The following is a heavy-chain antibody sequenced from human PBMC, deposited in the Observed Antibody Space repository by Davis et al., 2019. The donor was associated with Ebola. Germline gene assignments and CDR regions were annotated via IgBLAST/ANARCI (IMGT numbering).Heavy chain of an antibody. CDR1: GYSFTSYG. D-gene: IGHD3-10*01. V-gene: IGHV1-18*01. CDR2: ISAYTGNP. Sequence: ASVQVSCNASGYSFTSYGISWVRQPPRQGLEWMGWISAYTGNPYYAQKLQGRVTMITDTSTSTAYMVLRSMRSDDTAVYYCARDVTMVQGVISPEHYGMDVWGQGTTVTVSS. CDR3: ARDVTMVQGVISPEHYGMDV. J-gene: IGHJ6*02.